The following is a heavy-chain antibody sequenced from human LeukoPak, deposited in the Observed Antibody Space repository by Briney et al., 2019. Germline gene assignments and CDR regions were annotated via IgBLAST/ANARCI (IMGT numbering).Heavy chain of an antibody. D-gene: IGHD3-9*01. Sequence: GGSLRLSCAASGFTLSSYEMNWVRQAPGRGLEWVSYISTSGSTIHYADSVKGRFTISRDSAKNSPYLQMNSLRAEDTAVYYCAREIFFDYWGRGTLVTVSS. J-gene: IGHJ4*02. CDR3: AREIFFDY. CDR1: GFTLSSYE. V-gene: IGHV3-48*03. CDR2: ISTSGSTI.